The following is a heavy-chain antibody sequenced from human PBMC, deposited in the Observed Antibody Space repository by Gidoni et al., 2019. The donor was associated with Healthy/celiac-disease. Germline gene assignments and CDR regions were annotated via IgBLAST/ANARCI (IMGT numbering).Heavy chain of an antibody. CDR3: ARVLAPSSSWYYFDY. D-gene: IGHD6-13*01. J-gene: IGHJ4*02. V-gene: IGHV1-69*01. CDR2: IIPIFGTA. Sequence: QVQLVHSGAEVKKPGSSLKVSCKASGGTFSSYAISWMRQAPGQELDWMGGIIPIFGTANYAQKFQGRVTITADESTSTAYMEMSSLRSEDTAVYYCARVLAPSSSWYYFDYWGQGTLVTVSS. CDR1: GGTFSSYA.